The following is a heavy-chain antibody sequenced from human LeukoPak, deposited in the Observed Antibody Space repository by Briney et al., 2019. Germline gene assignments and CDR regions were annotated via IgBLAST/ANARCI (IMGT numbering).Heavy chain of an antibody. CDR3: ARGLHSSSWEFDY. Sequence: ASETLSLTCTVSGGSISSYYWSWIRQPPGKGLEWIGYIYYSGSTNYNPSLKSRVTISVDTSKNQFSLKLSSVTAADTAVYYCARGLHSSSWEFDYWGQGTLVTVSS. CDR1: GGSISSYY. CDR2: IYYSGST. J-gene: IGHJ4*02. D-gene: IGHD6-13*01. V-gene: IGHV4-59*01.